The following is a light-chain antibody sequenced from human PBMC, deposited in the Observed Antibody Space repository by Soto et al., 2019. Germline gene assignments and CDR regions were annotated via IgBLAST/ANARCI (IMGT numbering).Light chain of an antibody. J-gene: IGKJ2*01. CDR2: DAS. CDR1: QSVSSY. CDR3: QQRSYWPPMYT. V-gene: IGKV3-11*01. Sequence: EIVLTQSPATLSLSPGERATLSCRASQSVSSYLIWYQQKHGQAPRLLIYDASNRATGIPARFSGSGSGTDFTLTISSLEPDDFAVYYCQQRSYWPPMYTFGQGTKLEIK.